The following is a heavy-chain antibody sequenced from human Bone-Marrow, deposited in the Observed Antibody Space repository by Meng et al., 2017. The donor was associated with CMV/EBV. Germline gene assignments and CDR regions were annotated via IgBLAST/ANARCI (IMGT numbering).Heavy chain of an antibody. CDR1: GFTFSSYS. CDR2: ISSSSSYI. J-gene: IGHJ4*02. D-gene: IGHD2-15*01. Sequence: GESLKISCAASGFTFSSYSMNWVRQAPGKGLEWVSSISSSSSYIYYADSVKGRFTISRDNAKNSLYLQMNSLRAEDTAVYYCARDVRIRGSEIDYWGQGTLVTVYS. V-gene: IGHV3-21*01. CDR3: ARDVRIRGSEIDY.